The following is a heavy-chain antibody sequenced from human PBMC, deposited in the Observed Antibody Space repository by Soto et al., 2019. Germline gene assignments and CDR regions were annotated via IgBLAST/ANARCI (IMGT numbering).Heavy chain of an antibody. D-gene: IGHD3-9*01. CDR1: GYTFTSYG. V-gene: IGHV1-18*01. CDR2: ISAYNGNT. Sequence: GASVKVSCKASGYTFTSYGISWVLQAPGQGLEWMGWISAYNGNTNYAQKLQGRVTMTTDTSTSTAYMERRSLRSDDTAVYYCARDLRWKYETLTGYYGLYNWFDPWGQGTLFTVSS. CDR3: ARDLRWKYETLTGYYGLYNWFDP. J-gene: IGHJ5*02.